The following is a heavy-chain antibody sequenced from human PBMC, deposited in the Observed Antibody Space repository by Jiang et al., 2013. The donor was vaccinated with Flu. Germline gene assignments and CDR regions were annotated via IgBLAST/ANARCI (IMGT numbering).Heavy chain of an antibody. J-gene: IGHJ5*02. CDR2: IYPGDSDT. V-gene: IGHV5-51*01. D-gene: IGHD3-9*01. CDR3: ARQSVRYYDILTGYYNNPPYNWFDP. Sequence: AEVKKPGESLKISCKGSGYSFTSYWIGWVRQMPGKGLEWMGIIYPGDSDTRYSPSFQGQVTISADKSISTAYLQWSSLKASDTAMYYCARQSVRYYDILTGYYNNPPYNWFDPWGQGTLVTVSS. CDR1: GYSFTSYW.